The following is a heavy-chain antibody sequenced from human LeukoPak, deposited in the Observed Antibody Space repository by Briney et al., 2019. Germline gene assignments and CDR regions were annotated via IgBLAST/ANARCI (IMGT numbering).Heavy chain of an antibody. CDR2: INPNSGGT. V-gene: IGHV1-2*02. Sequence: ASVKASCKASGYTFNSYDINWVRQATGQGLEWMGWINPNSGGTNYAQKFQGRVTMTRDTSISTAYMELSRLRSDDTAVYYCARDALGSSSWYWFDYWGQGTLVTVSS. CDR1: GYTFNSYD. J-gene: IGHJ4*02. CDR3: ARDALGSSSWYWFDY. D-gene: IGHD6-13*01.